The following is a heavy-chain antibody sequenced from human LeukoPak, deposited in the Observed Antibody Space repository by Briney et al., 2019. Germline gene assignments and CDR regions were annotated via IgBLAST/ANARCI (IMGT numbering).Heavy chain of an antibody. D-gene: IGHD3-22*01. V-gene: IGHV1-8*01. CDR3: ARGSYYRGVIVVVTKPYYFDY. CDR2: MNPNSGNT. Sequence: GASVKVSCKASGYTFTSYDINWVRQATGQGLEWMGWMNPNSGNTGYAQKFQGRVTMTRNTSISTAYMELGSLRSEDTAVYYCARGSYYRGVIVVVTKPYYFDYWGQGTLVTVSS. J-gene: IGHJ4*02. CDR1: GYTFTSYD.